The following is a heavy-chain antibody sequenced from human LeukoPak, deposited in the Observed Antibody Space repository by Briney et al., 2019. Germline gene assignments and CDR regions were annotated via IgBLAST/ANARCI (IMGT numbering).Heavy chain of an antibody. Sequence: GGSLRLSSAASGFTVSSHYMSWGRQAPGKGLEWVSVIYSGVSTYYADSVKGRFTISRDNSKNTLYLQMNSLRAEDTAVYYCARDLVMVRGVIIEYYYYGMDVWGQGTTVTVSS. CDR1: GFTVSSHY. CDR3: ARDLVMVRGVIIEYYYYGMDV. D-gene: IGHD3-10*01. CDR2: IYSGVST. J-gene: IGHJ6*02. V-gene: IGHV3-66*01.